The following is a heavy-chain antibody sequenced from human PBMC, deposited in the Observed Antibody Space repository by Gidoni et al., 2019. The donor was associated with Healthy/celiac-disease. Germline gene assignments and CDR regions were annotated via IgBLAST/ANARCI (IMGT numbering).Heavy chain of an antibody. J-gene: IGHJ4*02. V-gene: IGHV3-23*01. CDR3: VKEGAYGGSKLGIADF. CDR1: GFPFDNFA. D-gene: IGHD7-27*01. CDR2: IGATFNT. Sequence: EVQLLESGGGLEQPGGPLRLSCAASGFPFDNFAMSWVRQTPGKGLEWVSAIGATFNTYYADSVKGRFTISRDNSKTTLYLQMNSLRAEDTAVYFCVKEGAYGGSKLGIADFWGQGTLVTVSS.